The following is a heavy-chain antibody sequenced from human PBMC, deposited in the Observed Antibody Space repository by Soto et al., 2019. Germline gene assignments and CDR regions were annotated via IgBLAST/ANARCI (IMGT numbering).Heavy chain of an antibody. Sequence: LSLTCTVSGGSISSSSYYWGWIRQPPGKGLEWIGSIYYSGSTYYNPSLKSRVTISVDTSKNQFSLKLSSVTAADTAVYYCARHFFYYYYYGMDVWGQGTTVTVSS. CDR3: ARHFFYYYYYGMDV. V-gene: IGHV4-39*01. J-gene: IGHJ6*02. CDR1: GGSISSSSYY. CDR2: IYYSGST.